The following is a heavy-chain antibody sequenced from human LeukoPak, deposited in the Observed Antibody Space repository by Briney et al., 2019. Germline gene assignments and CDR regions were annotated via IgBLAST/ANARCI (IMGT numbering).Heavy chain of an antibody. CDR3: ARWDFSAAARGSWGFSNEG. Sequence: PGTSLRLSCAASGFTFSRFGMHWVRQAPGTGLEWVAVIWYDGGNKYYADSVKGRFTISRDNPKNTVYLEMNSLRVEDTAVYYCARWDFSAAARGSWGFSNEGWGQRATVPGSS. CDR1: GFTFSRFG. V-gene: IGHV3-33*01. J-gene: IGHJ6*02. D-gene: IGHD3-16*01. CDR2: IWYDGGNK.